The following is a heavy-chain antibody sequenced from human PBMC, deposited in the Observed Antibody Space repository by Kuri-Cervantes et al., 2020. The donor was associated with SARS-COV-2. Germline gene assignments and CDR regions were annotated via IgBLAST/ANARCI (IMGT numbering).Heavy chain of an antibody. CDR2: ISSSGSTI. CDR3: ARAPHVDTAMEHYFDY. J-gene: IGHJ4*02. V-gene: IGHV3-48*03. CDR1: GFTFSSYE. Sequence: LSLTCAASGFTFSSYEMNWVRQAPGKGLEWVSFISSSGSTIYYADSVKGRFTISRDNSKNTLYLQMNSLRAEDTAVYYCARAPHVDTAMEHYFDYWGQGTLVTVSS. D-gene: IGHD5-18*01.